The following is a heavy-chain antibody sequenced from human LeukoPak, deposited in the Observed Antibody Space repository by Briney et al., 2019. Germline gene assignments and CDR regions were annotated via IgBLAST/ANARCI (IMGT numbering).Heavy chain of an antibody. CDR2: IYYSGST. CDR3: ARAYDFWSGYYWFDP. Sequence: ASETPSLTCTVSGGSISSGGYYWSWIRQHPGKGLEWIGYIYYSGSTYYNPSLKSRVTISVDTSKNQFSLKLSSVTAADTAVYYCARAYDFWSGYYWFDPWGQGTLVTVSS. V-gene: IGHV4-31*03. D-gene: IGHD3-3*01. CDR1: GGSISSGGYY. J-gene: IGHJ5*02.